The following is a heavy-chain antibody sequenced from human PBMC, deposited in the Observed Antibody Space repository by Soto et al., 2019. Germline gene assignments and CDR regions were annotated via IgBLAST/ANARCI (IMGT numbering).Heavy chain of an antibody. Sequence: VASVKVSCKASGGTFSSYAISWVRQAPGQGLEWMGGIIPIFGTANYAQKFQGRVTITADESTSTAYMELSSLRSEDTAVYYCARAGAQLRFLEWFGSDYYYGLDVWGQGTTVTVSS. CDR1: GGTFSSYA. J-gene: IGHJ6*02. CDR2: IIPIFGTA. CDR3: ARAGAQLRFLEWFGSDYYYGLDV. V-gene: IGHV1-69*13. D-gene: IGHD3-3*01.